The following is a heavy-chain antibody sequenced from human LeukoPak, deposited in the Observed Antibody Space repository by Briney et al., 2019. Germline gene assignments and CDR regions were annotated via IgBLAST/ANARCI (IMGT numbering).Heavy chain of an antibody. Sequence: PGGSLRLSCAASGFTVSSNYMSWVRQAPGKGLEWVSVIYSGGSTYYADSVKGRFTISRDNSKNTLYLQMNSLRAEDTAVYYCARDRIGITMVRGGISDAFDIWGQGTMVTVSS. CDR2: IYSGGST. J-gene: IGHJ3*02. D-gene: IGHD3-10*01. V-gene: IGHV3-53*01. CDR3: ARDRIGITMVRGGISDAFDI. CDR1: GFTVSSNY.